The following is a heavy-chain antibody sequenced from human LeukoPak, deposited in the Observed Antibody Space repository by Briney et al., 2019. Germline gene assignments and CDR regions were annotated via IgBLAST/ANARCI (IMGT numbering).Heavy chain of an antibody. CDR3: ASQGIAAAGRFDY. D-gene: IGHD6-13*01. CDR1: GFTFSSYA. Sequence: GGSLRLSCVVSGFTFSSYAMSWVRQAPGKGLEWVSAISGSGGSTYYADSVKGRFTISRDNSKNTLYLQMNSLRAEDTAVYYCASQGIAAAGRFDYWGQGTLVTVSS. CDR2: ISGSGGST. J-gene: IGHJ4*02. V-gene: IGHV3-23*01.